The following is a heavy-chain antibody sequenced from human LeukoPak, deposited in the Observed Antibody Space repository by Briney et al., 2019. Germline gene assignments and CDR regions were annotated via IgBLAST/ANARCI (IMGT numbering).Heavy chain of an antibody. J-gene: IGHJ4*02. V-gene: IGHV1-46*01. D-gene: IGHD1-26*01. CDR3: ARVGGNYPIN. CDR1: GYTFTSNY. CDR2: INPSGGST. Sequence: GASVKVSCKASGYTFTSNYILWVRQAPGQGLEWMGIINPSGGSTSYAQKFQGRVTMTRDTSTSTVYMELSSLRSDDTAVYYCARVGGNYPINWGQGSLVTVSS.